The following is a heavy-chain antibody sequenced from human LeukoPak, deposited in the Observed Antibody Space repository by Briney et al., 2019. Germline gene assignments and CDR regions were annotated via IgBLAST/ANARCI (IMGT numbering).Heavy chain of an antibody. Sequence: SETLSLTCTVSGGSLTNYYWSWIRQPPGKGLEWIGYIFYSGSTKYNPSLKSPVTISLDTSKNHFSLRLSSVTPADTAVYYCARGYCSGGSCYSYYYYNYMDVWGKGTTVTVSS. J-gene: IGHJ6*03. CDR1: GGSLTNYY. CDR2: IFYSGST. V-gene: IGHV4-59*01. D-gene: IGHD2-15*01. CDR3: ARGYCSGGSCYSYYYYNYMDV.